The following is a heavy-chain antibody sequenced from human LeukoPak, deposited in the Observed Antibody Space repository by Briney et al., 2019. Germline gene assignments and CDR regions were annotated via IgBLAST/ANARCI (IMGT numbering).Heavy chain of an antibody. CDR2: ISYRGST. CDR3: ARQASCSSTNCYPYDY. D-gene: IGHD2-2*01. V-gene: IGHV4-59*08. J-gene: IGHJ4*02. Sequence: SETLSLTCTVSGGSISGYYWSWIRQPPGKGLEWIGWISYRGSTNCNPSLKSRVTMSLDTSKNQFSLKLISVTAADTAVYYCARQASCSSTNCYPYDYWGQGTLVTVSS. CDR1: GGSISGYY.